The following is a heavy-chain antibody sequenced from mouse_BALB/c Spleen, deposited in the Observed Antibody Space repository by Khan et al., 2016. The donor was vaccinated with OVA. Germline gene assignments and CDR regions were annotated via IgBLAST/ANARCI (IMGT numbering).Heavy chain of an antibody. V-gene: IGHV1-4*01. J-gene: IGHJ3*01. CDR3: ARVGTYDANYGAWFAY. CDR1: GYNFTSYT. D-gene: IGHD2-10*01. Sequence: QVQLQQSGAELARSGASVKLSCTASGYNFTSYTMHWVKQRPEQGLEWIGYMAPDNGDTEYNPKFRGKATMTADTSSNTAYLQLSSLTSEDPAVYYYARVGTYDANYGAWFAYWGQGTLVTVSA. CDR2: MAPDNGDT.